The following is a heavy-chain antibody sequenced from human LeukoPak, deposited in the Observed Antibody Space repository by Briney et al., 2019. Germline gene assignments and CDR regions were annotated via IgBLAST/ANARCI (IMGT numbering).Heavy chain of an antibody. J-gene: IGHJ4*02. V-gene: IGHV3-48*01. Sequence: PGGSLRLSCAASGFTFSDYTMNWVRQAPGKGLEWVSYISSSSSTIYYADSVKGRFTISRDNAKNSLYLQMNSLRAEDTAVYYCARDLVFGDTYCGGDCYFGWGQGTLVTVSS. CDR1: GFTFSDYT. CDR3: ARDLVFGDTYCGGDCYFG. CDR2: ISSSSSTI. D-gene: IGHD2-21*02.